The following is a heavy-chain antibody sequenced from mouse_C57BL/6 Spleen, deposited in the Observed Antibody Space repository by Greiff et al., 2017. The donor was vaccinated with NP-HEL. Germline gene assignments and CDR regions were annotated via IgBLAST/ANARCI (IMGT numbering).Heavy chain of an antibody. CDR1: GYTFTSYW. V-gene: IGHV1-64*01. Sequence: QVQLQQPGAELVKPGASVKLSCKASGYTFTSYWMHWVKQRPGQGLEWIGMIHPNSGSTNYNEKFKSKATLTVDKSSSTAYMQLSSLTSEDSAVYYCARLMVTTHSWFAYWGQGTLVTVSA. CDR3: ARLMVTTHSWFAY. CDR2: IHPNSGST. D-gene: IGHD2-3*01. J-gene: IGHJ3*01.